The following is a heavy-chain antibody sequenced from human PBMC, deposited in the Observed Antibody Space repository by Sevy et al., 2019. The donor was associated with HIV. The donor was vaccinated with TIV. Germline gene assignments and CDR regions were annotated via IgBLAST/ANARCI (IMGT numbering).Heavy chain of an antibody. J-gene: IGHJ4*02. Sequence: GGSLRLSCEASGFTFNSISMSWVRQTPGEGLEWLSAISGVGERTYYADSVRGRFIISRDNSKSTLYLQLNSLRVEDTAMYYGARVDPPNRDFGHWGQGTLVTVSS. D-gene: IGHD3-16*01. CDR3: ARVDPPNRDFGH. CDR2: ISGVGERT. V-gene: IGHV3-23*01. CDR1: GFTFNSIS.